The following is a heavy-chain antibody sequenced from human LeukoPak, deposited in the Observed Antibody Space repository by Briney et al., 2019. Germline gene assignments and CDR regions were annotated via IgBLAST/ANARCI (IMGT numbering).Heavy chain of an antibody. CDR1: GYAFTGYY. J-gene: IGHJ4*02. V-gene: IGHV1-2*06. Sequence: ASVKVSCKASGYAFTGYYMHWVRQAPGQGLEWMGRINPNSGGTNYAQKFQGRVTMTRDTSISTAYMELSRMRSDDTAVYYCARGSCSGGSCYWGQGTLVTVSS. CDR3: ARGSCSGGSCY. D-gene: IGHD2-15*01. CDR2: INPNSGGT.